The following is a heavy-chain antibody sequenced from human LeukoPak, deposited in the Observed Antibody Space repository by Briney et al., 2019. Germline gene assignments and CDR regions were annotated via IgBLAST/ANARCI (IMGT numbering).Heavy chain of an antibody. Sequence: ASVKVSCKASGYTFTSYGISWVRQAPGQGLEWMGGISAYNGNTNYAQKLQGRVTMTTDTSTSTAYMELRSLRSDDTAVYYCARVSAHPFWFDPWGQGTLVTVSS. CDR1: GYTFTSYG. V-gene: IGHV1-18*01. CDR3: ARVSAHPFWFDP. CDR2: ISAYNGNT. J-gene: IGHJ5*02.